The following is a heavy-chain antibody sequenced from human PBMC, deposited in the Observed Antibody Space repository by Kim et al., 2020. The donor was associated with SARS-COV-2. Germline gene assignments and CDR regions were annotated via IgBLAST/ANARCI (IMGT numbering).Heavy chain of an antibody. CDR1: GFTFSSYW. J-gene: IGHJ6*03. CDR3: ASAPGEGCTSCYLYYYYYNYMDV. Sequence: LSLTCAASGFTFSSYWMSWVRQAPGKGLAWVAHIKQDGSEKYYVDSVKGRFTISRDNAKNSLYLQMNSLRAEDTAVYYCASAPGEGCTSCYLYYYYYNYMDVWGKGTPLTVSS. V-gene: IGHV3-7*01. D-gene: IGHD2-2*01. CDR2: IKQDGSEK.